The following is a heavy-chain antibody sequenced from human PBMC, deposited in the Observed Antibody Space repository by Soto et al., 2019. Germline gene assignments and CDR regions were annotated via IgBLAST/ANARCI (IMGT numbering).Heavy chain of an antibody. V-gene: IGHV3-9*01. J-gene: IGHJ6*02. CDR1: GFTLDDYT. CDR3: AKERAVVVPVSKPYFHYYGLDV. Sequence: PGGSLRLSCAVSGFTLDDYTMHWVRQAPGKGLEWVSGVGWNGGDIVYADSVKGRFTVSRDDTRNSLYLEVNSLTTEDTAIYFCAKERAVVVPVSKPYFHYYGLDVWGQGTTVTVYS. D-gene: IGHD2-2*02. CDR2: VGWNGGDI.